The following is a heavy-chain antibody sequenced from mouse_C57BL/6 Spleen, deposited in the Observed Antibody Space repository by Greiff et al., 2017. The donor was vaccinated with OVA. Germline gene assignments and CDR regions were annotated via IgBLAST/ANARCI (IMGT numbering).Heavy chain of an antibody. J-gene: IGHJ2*01. CDR1: GFNIKNTY. Sequence: VHVKQSVAELVRPGASVKLSCTASGFNIKNTYMHLVKQRPEQGLEWIGRIDPANGNTKYAPKFQGKATITADTSSNTAYLQLSSLTSEDTAIYYCARMDYGNYSYWGQGTTLTVSS. D-gene: IGHD2-1*01. CDR2: IDPANGNT. CDR3: ARMDYGNYSY. V-gene: IGHV14-3*01.